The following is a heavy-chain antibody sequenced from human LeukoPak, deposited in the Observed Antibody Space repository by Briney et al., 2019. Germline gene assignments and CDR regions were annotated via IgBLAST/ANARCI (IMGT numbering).Heavy chain of an antibody. CDR3: AAARLDAFDI. CDR1: GITFSSYS. J-gene: IGHJ3*02. CDR2: ISSSSSYI. Sequence: GRSLRLSCAASGITFSSYSMNWVRQAPGKGLEWVSSISSSSSYIYYADSVKGRFTISRDNAKNSLYLQMNSLRAEDTAVYYCAAARLDAFDIWGQGTMVTVSS. V-gene: IGHV3-21*01. D-gene: IGHD6-6*01.